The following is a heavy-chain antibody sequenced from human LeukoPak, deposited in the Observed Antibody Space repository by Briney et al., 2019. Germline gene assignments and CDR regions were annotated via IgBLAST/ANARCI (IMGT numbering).Heavy chain of an antibody. CDR2: ISYDGSNK. D-gene: IGHD4-23*01. CDR3: AKGVTVARYYYYGMDV. V-gene: IGHV3-30-3*01. Sequence: GGSLRLSCAASGFTFSSYAMHWVRQAPGKGLEWVAVISYDGSNKYYADSVKGRFTISRDNSKNTLYLQMNSLRAEDTAVYYCAKGVTVARYYYYGMDVWGQGTTVTVSS. CDR1: GFTFSSYA. J-gene: IGHJ6*02.